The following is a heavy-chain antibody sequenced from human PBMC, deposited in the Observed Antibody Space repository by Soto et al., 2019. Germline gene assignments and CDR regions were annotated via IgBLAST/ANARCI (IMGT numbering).Heavy chain of an antibody. CDR2: IYYSGST. Sequence: SETLSLTCTVSGGSISSYYWSWIRQPPGKGLEWIGYIYYSGSTNYNPSLKSRVTISVDTSKNQFSLKLSSVTAADTAVYYCARHGPTGQDYYYYMDVWGKGTTVTVSS. J-gene: IGHJ6*03. CDR1: GGSISSYY. V-gene: IGHV4-59*08. CDR3: ARHGPTGQDYYYYMDV.